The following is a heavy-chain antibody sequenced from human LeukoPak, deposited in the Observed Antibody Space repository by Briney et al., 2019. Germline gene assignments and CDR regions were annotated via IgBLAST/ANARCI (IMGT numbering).Heavy chain of an antibody. CDR2: INPSGGST. V-gene: IGHV1-46*01. CDR1: GYTFTSYY. J-gene: IGHJ5*02. Sequence: ASVKVSCKASGYTFTSYYMHWVRQAPGQGLEWMGIINPSGGSTSYAQKFQGRVTMTRDTSTSTVYMELCSLRSEDTAVYYCARGWRPIKTKIGYCSGGSCSSFDPWGQGTLVTVSS. CDR3: ARGWRPIKTKIGYCSGGSCSSFDP. D-gene: IGHD2-15*01.